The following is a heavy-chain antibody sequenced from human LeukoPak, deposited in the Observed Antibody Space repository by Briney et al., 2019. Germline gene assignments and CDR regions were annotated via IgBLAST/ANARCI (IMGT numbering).Heavy chain of an antibody. CDR1: GFTFSSYA. J-gene: IGHJ4*02. V-gene: IGHV3-23*01. D-gene: IGHD4-17*01. CDR2: ISGSGGST. Sequence: PGGSLRLSCAASGFTFSSYAMSWVRQAPGKGLEWVSAISGSGGSTYYADSVKGRFTISRDNSKNTLYLQMNSLRAEDTAVYYCAKDPSNYYGDYEGYFDYWGQGTLVTVSS. CDR3: AKDPSNYYGDYEGYFDY.